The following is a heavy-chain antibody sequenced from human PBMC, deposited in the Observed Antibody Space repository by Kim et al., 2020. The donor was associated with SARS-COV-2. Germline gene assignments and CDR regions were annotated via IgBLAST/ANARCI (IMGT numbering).Heavy chain of an antibody. CDR3: ATLDSSGYYKEYYFDY. V-gene: IGHV1-24*01. J-gene: IGHJ4*02. D-gene: IGHD3-22*01. Sequence: ASVKVSCKVSGYTLTELSMHWVRQAPGKGLEWMGGFDPEDDETIYAQKFQGRVTMTEDTSTDTAYMELSSLRSEDTAVYYCATLDSSGYYKEYYFDYWGQGTLVTVSS. CDR1: GYTLTELS. CDR2: FDPEDDET.